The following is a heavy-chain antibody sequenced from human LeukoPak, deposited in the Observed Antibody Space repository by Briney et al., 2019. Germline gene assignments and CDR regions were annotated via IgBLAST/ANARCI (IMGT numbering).Heavy chain of an antibody. V-gene: IGHV4-59*12. J-gene: IGHJ4*02. D-gene: IGHD3-22*01. CDR2: IYYSGST. Sequence: SETLSLTCTVSGGSISSYYWSWIRQPPGKGLEWIGYIYYSGSTNYNPSLKSRVTISVDTSKNQFSLRLSSVTAADTAVYYCVREVYDTGGYRISYFDYWGQGILVTVSS. CDR1: GGSISSYY. CDR3: VREVYDTGGYRISYFDY.